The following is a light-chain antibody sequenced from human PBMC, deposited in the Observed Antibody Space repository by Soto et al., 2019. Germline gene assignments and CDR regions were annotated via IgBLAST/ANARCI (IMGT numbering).Light chain of an antibody. V-gene: IGLV1-44*01. CDR2: LNT. CDR3: AAWDGSLSAVL. J-gene: IGLJ2*01. CDR1: RSNIGTYT. Sequence: QSVLTQSPSASGTPGQRVTISCSGSRSNIGTYTVNWYQQLPGTAPTLLIYLNTQRPSGVPNRFSGSKSGTSASLAISGLQSKDEAEYYCAAWDGSLSAVLFGGGTKLTVL.